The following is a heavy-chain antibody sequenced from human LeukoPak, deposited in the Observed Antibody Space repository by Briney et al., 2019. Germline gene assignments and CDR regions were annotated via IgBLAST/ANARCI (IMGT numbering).Heavy chain of an antibody. CDR3: ARQYYDFWSGFYTADYYFDY. J-gene: IGHJ4*02. V-gene: IGHV3-21*01. CDR2: ISAHSRYI. CDR1: GFTFSDFG. D-gene: IGHD3-3*01. Sequence: GGSLRLSCAASGFTFSDFGMNWVRQAPGKGLEWVSSISAHSRYIYYADSVKGRFTISRDNAQSSLYLQMNSLRAEDSAVYYCARQYYDFWSGFYTADYYFDYWGRGTLVTASS.